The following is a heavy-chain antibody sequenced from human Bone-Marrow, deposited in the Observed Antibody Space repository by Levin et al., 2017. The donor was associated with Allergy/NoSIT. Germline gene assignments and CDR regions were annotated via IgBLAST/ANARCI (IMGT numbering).Heavy chain of an antibody. Sequence: GGSLRLSCEAYGFKFSNFAVTWVRQAPGKGLEWVSSIGGGAASTYYAGSVKGRFTISRDDSKNTLYLQMNSLRDEDTARYHCAKEGNFYYGSGSHYDSWGKGTLSSSPQ. J-gene: IGHJ4*02. CDR3: AKEGNFYYGSGSHYDS. CDR2: IGGGAAST. CDR1: GFKFSNFA. D-gene: IGHD3-10*01. V-gene: IGHV3-23*01.